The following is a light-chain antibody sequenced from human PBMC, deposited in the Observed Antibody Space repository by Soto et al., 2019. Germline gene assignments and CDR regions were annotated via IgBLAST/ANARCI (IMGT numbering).Light chain of an antibody. V-gene: IGLV1-40*01. CDR1: SSDIGAGYD. Sequence: QSVLTQPPSVSLAPGQRVTISCTGSSSDIGAGYDVHWYQQLPGTAPKLLIYGNSNRPSGVPDRFSGSKSDTSASLAMTGLQAEDEADYYCQSYDSSLSGYVFGAGTKVTV. CDR2: GNS. CDR3: QSYDSSLSGYV. J-gene: IGLJ1*01.